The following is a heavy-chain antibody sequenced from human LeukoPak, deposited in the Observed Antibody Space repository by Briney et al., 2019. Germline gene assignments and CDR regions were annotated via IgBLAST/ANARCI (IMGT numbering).Heavy chain of an antibody. CDR3: ATPGNVSRGSYPFDS. V-gene: IGHV4-4*07. CDR2: IYTSGST. Sequence: SETLSLTCTVSGGSISSYYWSWIRQPAGKGLEWIGRIYTSGSTNYNPSLKSRVTISVDTSKNQFSLKLSSVTAADTAVYYCATPGNVSRGSYPFDSWGQGTLVTVSS. CDR1: GGSISSYY. D-gene: IGHD1-26*01. J-gene: IGHJ4*02.